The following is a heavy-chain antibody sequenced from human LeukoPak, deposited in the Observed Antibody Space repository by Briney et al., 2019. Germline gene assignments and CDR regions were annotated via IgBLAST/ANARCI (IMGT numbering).Heavy chain of an antibody. D-gene: IGHD3-16*02. V-gene: IGHV3-74*01. CDR3: ARGTAGYHSSYFDY. CDR1: GFTFSSHS. CDR2: INSDGSAT. J-gene: IGHJ4*02. Sequence: GGSLRLSCAASGFTFSSHSMTWVRQAPGKGLVWVSRINSDGSATAYADSVKGRFTISRDNAENTPYLQMNSLRAEDTAVYYCARGTAGYHSSYFDYWGQGTLVTVSS.